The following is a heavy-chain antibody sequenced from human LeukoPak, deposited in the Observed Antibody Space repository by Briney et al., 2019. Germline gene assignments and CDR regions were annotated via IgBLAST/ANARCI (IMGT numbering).Heavy chain of an antibody. CDR1: GGSISSYY. CDR2: IYYGGST. D-gene: IGHD5-24*01. CDR3: AVGDGYNYYTY. J-gene: IGHJ4*02. V-gene: IGHV4-59*01. Sequence: PETLSLTCTVSGGSISSYYWSWIRQPPGKGLEWIGYIYYGGSTNYNPSLKSRVTISVDTSKNQFSLKLSSVTAADTAVYYCAVGDGYNYYTYWGQGTLVTVSS.